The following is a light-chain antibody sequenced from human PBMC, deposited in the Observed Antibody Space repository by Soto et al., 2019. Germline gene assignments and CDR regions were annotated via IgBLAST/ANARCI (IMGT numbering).Light chain of an antibody. CDR3: HQYGSSQLT. CDR2: GAS. V-gene: IGKV3-20*01. CDR1: QSVSSSY. J-gene: IGKJ4*01. Sequence: EIVLTQSPGTLSLSPGERATLSCRARQSVSSSYLAWYQQKPGQAPRLLIYGASSRATGIPDRFSGSGSGTDFTLTISRLEPEDFAVYYCHQYGSSQLTFGGGTKVEIK.